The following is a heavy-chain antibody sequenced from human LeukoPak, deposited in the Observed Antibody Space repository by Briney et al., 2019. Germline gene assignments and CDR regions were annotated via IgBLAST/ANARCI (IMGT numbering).Heavy chain of an antibody. CDR2: ISGSGGTT. Sequence: GGSLRLSCAASGFTFSSYAMTWVRQAPGKGLEWLSVISGSGGTTYYTDSVKGRLTIYRDNSKNTLYLQMNSLRAEDTDVYYCAKGEAQFDYWGQGTLVSVSS. V-gene: IGHV3-23*01. J-gene: IGHJ4*02. CDR3: AKGEAQFDY. CDR1: GFTFSSYA.